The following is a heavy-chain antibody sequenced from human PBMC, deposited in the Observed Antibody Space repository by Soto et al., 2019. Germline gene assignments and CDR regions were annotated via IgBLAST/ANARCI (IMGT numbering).Heavy chain of an antibody. CDR2: INPNSGGT. J-gene: IGHJ2*01. CDR1: GYTFTGYY. D-gene: IGHD1-26*01. V-gene: IGHV1-2*04. Sequence: QVQLVQSGAEVKKPGASVKVSCRASGYTFTGYYLHWVRQAPGQGLEWMGWINPNSGGTNYAQKFQDWVTMTRDTSISTASMELSRLTSDDTAVYYCARGDGSGSWYFDLWGRGTLVTVSS. CDR3: ARGDGSGSWYFDL.